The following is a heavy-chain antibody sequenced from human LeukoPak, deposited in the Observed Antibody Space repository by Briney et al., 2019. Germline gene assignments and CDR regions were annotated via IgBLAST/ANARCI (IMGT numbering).Heavy chain of an antibody. CDR1: GLTFSSSW. D-gene: IGHD6-19*01. CDR2: ISGGGGST. J-gene: IGHJ4*02. V-gene: IGHV3-23*01. CDR3: AKVPISSGWPNFDY. Sequence: PGGSLRLSCAVSGLTFSSSWMDWVRQAPGKGLEWVSAISGGGGSTYYADSVRGRFTVSRDNSRNTLYLQMNNLRAEDTAVYYCAKVPISSGWPNFDYWGQGTLVTVSS.